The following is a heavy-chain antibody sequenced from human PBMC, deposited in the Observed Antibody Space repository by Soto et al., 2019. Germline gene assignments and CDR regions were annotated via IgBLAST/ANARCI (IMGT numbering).Heavy chain of an antibody. CDR1: GGPISSGDYY. Sequence: SETLSLTCTVSGGPISSGDYYWNWIRQPPGKGLEWIGYIYYSGSTYYNPSLKSRVTISVDTSKNQFSLKLSSVTAADTAVYYCARGRGKTLFDYWGQGTLVTVSS. J-gene: IGHJ4*02. V-gene: IGHV4-30-4*01. CDR3: ARGRGKTLFDY. CDR2: IYYSGST.